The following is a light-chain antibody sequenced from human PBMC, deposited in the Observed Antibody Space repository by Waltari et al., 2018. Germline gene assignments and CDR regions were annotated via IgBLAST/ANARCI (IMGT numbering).Light chain of an antibody. CDR1: SSAVGRYTF. Sequence: QSALTQPPSASGSPGQSVPISCPGTSSAVGRYTFASWYQKPHGNAPKLLIYEVTTRPSGVPDRFSGSKSGNTASLTVSGLQADDEADYYCSSHAGSNTVVFGGGTKLTVL. V-gene: IGLV2-8*01. CDR3: SSHAGSNTVV. CDR2: EVT. J-gene: IGLJ2*01.